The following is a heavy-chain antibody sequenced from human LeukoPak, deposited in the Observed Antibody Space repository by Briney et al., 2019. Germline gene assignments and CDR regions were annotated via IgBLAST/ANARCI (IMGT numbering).Heavy chain of an antibody. Sequence: GGSLRLSCSASGFAFSSDAIHWVRQAPGRGLEWLAVIPYDGSNEDHAESVRGRFTISRNSLRPEDTAVYYCARDLVYSSGWYAGELDHWGLGTLVIASS. J-gene: IGHJ4*02. CDR2: IPYDGSNE. V-gene: IGHV3-30*04. CDR1: GFAFSSDA. CDR3: ARDLVYSSGWYAGELDH. D-gene: IGHD6-19*01.